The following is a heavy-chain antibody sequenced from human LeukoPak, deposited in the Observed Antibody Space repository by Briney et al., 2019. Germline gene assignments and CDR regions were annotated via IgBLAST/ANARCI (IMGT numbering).Heavy chain of an antibody. CDR2: ISAYNGNT. CDR3: ARAPRYCSGGSCYFNWFDP. D-gene: IGHD2-15*01. CDR1: GYTFTSYG. Sequence: ASVKVSCKASGYTFTSYGISWVRQAPGQGLEWMGWISAYNGNTNYAQKLQGRVTMTTDTSTSTAYMELRSLRSDDTAVYYCARAPRYCSGGSCYFNWFDPWGQGTLVTVSS. V-gene: IGHV1-18*01. J-gene: IGHJ5*02.